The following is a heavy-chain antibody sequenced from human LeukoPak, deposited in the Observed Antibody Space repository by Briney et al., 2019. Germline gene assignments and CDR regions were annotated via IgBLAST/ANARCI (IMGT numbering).Heavy chain of an antibody. V-gene: IGHV3-30*03. CDR1: GFNLRGYG. J-gene: IGHJ4*02. CDR3: ARVGESCNSSSCHEWDY. Sequence: QPGGSLRLSATASGFNLRGYGIHWVRQAAGKGLEWVGFISSNGTKIYYADPVKGRFTFSRDNPKNTLYLQMNSLRPDDTGIYYCARVGESCNSSSCHEWDYWGQGTLVTVSS. D-gene: IGHD2-2*01. CDR2: ISSNGTKI.